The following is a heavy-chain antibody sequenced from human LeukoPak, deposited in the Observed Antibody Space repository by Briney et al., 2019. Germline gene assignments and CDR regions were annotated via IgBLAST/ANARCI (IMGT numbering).Heavy chain of an antibody. CDR2: IKEDGSEK. Sequence: GGSLRLSCAASGFLFSRYWMSWVRQAPGKGLEWVANIKEDGSEKYYVESMKGRFTISRDNVKNSLYLQINSLRAEDTAVYYCALFSGLHSAMDGYWGQGTLVTVSS. V-gene: IGHV3-7*01. D-gene: IGHD5-18*01. CDR1: GFLFSRYW. CDR3: ALFSGLHSAMDGY. J-gene: IGHJ4*02.